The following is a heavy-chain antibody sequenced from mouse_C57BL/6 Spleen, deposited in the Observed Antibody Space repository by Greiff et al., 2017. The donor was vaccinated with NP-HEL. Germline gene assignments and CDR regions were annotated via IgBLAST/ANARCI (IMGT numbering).Heavy chain of an antibody. CDR2: IYPSDSET. CDR3: ARGGLRRNIDYAMDY. J-gene: IGHJ4*01. D-gene: IGHD2-2*01. V-gene: IGHV1-61*01. Sequence: VQLQQSGAELVRPGSSVKLSCKASGYTFTSYWMDWVKQRPGQGLEWIGNIYPSDSETHYNQKFKDKATLTVDKSSSTAYMQLSSLTSEDSAVYYCARGGLRRNIDYAMDYWGQGTSVTVSS. CDR1: GYTFTSYW.